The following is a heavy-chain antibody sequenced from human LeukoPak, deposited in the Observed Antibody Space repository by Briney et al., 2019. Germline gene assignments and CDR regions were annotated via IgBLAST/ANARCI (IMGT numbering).Heavy chain of an antibody. Sequence: PGGSLRLSCAASGFTFSDYSMNWVRQTPRKGLEWVSCISGSGSYIYYADSVKGRFTISRDNAKNSLYLQMNSLRAEDTAVYYCARGPYASGTYGRRGWVHYMDVWGKGTTVTISS. V-gene: IGHV3-21*06. CDR2: ISGSGSYI. CDR3: ARGPYASGTYGRRGWVHYMDV. CDR1: GFTFSDYS. J-gene: IGHJ6*03. D-gene: IGHD3-10*01.